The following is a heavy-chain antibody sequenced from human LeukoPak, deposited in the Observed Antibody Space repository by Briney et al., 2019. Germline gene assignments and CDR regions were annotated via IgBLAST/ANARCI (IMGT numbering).Heavy chain of an antibody. D-gene: IGHD2-2*01. Sequence: SETLSLTCTVSGGSISSYYWSWIRQPPGKGLEWIGYIYYSGSTNYNPSLKSRVTISVDTSKNQFSLKLSSVTAADTAVYYCARYCSSTSCYPAVVPSHLDYWGQGTLVTVSS. CDR2: IYYSGST. CDR1: GGSISSYY. CDR3: ARYCSSTSCYPAVVPSHLDY. J-gene: IGHJ4*02. V-gene: IGHV4-59*08.